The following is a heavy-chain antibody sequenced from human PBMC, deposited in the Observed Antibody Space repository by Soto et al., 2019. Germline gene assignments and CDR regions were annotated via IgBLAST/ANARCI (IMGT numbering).Heavy chain of an antibody. CDR1: GFTFSSYL. CDR2: IKQDGSEK. J-gene: IGHJ6*02. V-gene: IGHV3-7*01. CDR3: ARERYSSSWCYYYYYGMDV. D-gene: IGHD6-13*01. Sequence: GGSLRLSCAASGFTFSSYLMSWVRQSPGKGLEWVANIKQDGSEKYYVDSVKGRFTISRDNAKNSLYLQMNSLRAEDTAVYYCARERYSSSWCYYYYYGMDVWGQGTTVTVSS.